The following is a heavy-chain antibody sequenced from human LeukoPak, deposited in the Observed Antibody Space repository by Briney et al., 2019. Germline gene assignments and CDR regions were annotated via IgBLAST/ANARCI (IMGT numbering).Heavy chain of an antibody. CDR3: ARDLHGYSYGYFDY. Sequence: GGSLRLSCAASGFTFSNYAMHWVRQAPGKGLEWVAVISYDGSNKYYADSVKGRFTISRDNSENTLYLHMNSLRAEDTVLYYCARDLHGYSYGYFDYWGQGTLVTVSS. CDR1: GFTFSNYA. V-gene: IGHV3-30-3*01. CDR2: ISYDGSNK. J-gene: IGHJ4*02. D-gene: IGHD5-18*01.